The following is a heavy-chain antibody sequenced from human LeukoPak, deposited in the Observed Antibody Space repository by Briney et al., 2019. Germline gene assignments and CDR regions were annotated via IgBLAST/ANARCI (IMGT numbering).Heavy chain of an antibody. CDR2: MYHSGGS. Sequence: SETLSLTCTVSGGSISGTNCWTWFRQPPGKGLEWIGEMYHSGGSNYNPSLKSRVTISVDKSNNQFSLKLSSVTAADTAVYYCATLYSDYGWFDPWGQGTLVSASS. J-gene: IGHJ5*02. D-gene: IGHD4-11*01. V-gene: IGHV4-4*02. CDR1: GGSISGTNC. CDR3: ATLYSDYGWFDP.